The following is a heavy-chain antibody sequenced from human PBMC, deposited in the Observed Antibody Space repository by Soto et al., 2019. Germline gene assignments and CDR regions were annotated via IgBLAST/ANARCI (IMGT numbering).Heavy chain of an antibody. D-gene: IGHD6-19*01. V-gene: IGHV4-4*02. CDR2: MSHIGSV. CDR3: VRSFGWYAIDY. Sequence: QVLLQESGPGLVQPSGTLSLSCAVSGVSISSNYYWGWVRQSPGKGLVWLGDMSHIGSVNYSPSLMSRGTISMDRSENQLSLKLNSVTAADTAVYYCVRSFGWYAIDYWGQGTLVIVSS. J-gene: IGHJ4*02. CDR1: GVSISSNYY.